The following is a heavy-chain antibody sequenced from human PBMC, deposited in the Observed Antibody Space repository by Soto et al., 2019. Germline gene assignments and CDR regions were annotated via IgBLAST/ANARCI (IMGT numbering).Heavy chain of an antibody. CDR2: IDWDDDK. J-gene: IGHJ4*02. V-gene: IGHV2-70*11. Sequence: ESAATLVNPTPALTLTCTFSGFSLSTNELCVSWIRQPPGKALEWLARIDWDDDKYNSTSLKTRLTTSKDTFTNQVVLTMTNMDPVDTATYYCAGIGYCSSASCGYFDYWGQGTLVTVSS. CDR1: GFSLSTNELC. D-gene: IGHD2-2*03. CDR3: AGIGYCSSASCGYFDY.